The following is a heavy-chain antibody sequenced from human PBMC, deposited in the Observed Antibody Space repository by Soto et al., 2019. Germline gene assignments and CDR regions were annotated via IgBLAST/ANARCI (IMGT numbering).Heavy chain of an antibody. V-gene: IGHV1-3*01. CDR2: INAGNGNT. CDR3: AKGYGSGSYDGTLDY. CDR1: GYTFTSYA. D-gene: IGHD3-10*01. Sequence: GASVKVSCKASGYTFTSYAMHWVRQAPGQRLEWMGWINAGNGNTKYSQKFQGRVTITADESTSTAYMELSSLRSEDTAVYYCAKGYGSGSYDGTLDYWGQGTLVTVSS. J-gene: IGHJ4*02.